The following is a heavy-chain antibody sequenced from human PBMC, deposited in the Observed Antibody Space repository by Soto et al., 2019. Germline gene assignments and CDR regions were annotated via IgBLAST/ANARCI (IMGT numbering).Heavy chain of an antibody. Sequence: GASVKVSCKASGFTFTSSAVQWVRQARGQRLEWIGWIVVGSGNTNYAQKFQERVTITRDMSTSTAYMELSSLRSEDTAVYYCAATYYYDSSGYQKYYYYGMDVWGQGTTVTVSS. V-gene: IGHV1-58*01. CDR1: GFTFTSSA. CDR2: IVVGSGNT. CDR3: AATYYYDSSGYQKYYYYGMDV. J-gene: IGHJ6*02. D-gene: IGHD3-22*01.